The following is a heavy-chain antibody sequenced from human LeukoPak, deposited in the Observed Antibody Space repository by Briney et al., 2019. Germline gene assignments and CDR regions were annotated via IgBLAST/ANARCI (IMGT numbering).Heavy chain of an antibody. CDR3: ARESETSGWYDY. CDR2: ISGDGGST. Sequence: GGSLRLSCAASGFTVSSNYMSWVRQAPGKGLEWVSLISGDGGSTFYADSVRGRFTISRDNTRKSLSLQMSSLRSGDTALYYCARESETSGWYDYWGQGTLVTVSS. CDR1: GFTVSSNY. D-gene: IGHD6-19*01. J-gene: IGHJ4*02. V-gene: IGHV3-43*02.